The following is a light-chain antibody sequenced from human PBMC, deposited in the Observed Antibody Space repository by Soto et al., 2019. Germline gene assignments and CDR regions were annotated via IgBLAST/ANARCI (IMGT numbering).Light chain of an antibody. CDR3: HQYENWPKT. CDR2: SAS. J-gene: IGKJ1*01. Sequence: EIVMTQSPPTLSVSPGERATLSCRASQTISRNLAWYQQRPGQAPRLLMFSASTRAPGIPARFSGSGSGTEFTLTISSLQSEDVAVYFCHQYENWPKTFGQGTKVEI. CDR1: QTISRN. V-gene: IGKV3-15*01.